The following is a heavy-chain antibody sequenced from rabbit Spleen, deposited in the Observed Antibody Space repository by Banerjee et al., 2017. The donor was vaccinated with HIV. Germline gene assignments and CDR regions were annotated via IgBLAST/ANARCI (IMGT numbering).Heavy chain of an antibody. CDR2: IVTGSGST. CDR3: ARDLTYSAGGHAHL. J-gene: IGHJ4*01. Sequence: QEQLEESGGDLVKPGASLTLTCTASGFSFSNDYWIHWVRQAPGKGLEWIACIVTGSGSTYYASWAKGRFTISKTSSTTVTLQMTSLTAADTATYFCARDLTYSAGGHAHLWGPGTLVTVS. V-gene: IGHV1S45*01. CDR1: GFSFSNDYW. D-gene: IGHD7-1*01.